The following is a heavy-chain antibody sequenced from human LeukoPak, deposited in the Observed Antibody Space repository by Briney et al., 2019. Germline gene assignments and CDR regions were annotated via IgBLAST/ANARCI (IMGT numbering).Heavy chain of an antibody. V-gene: IGHV3-74*01. J-gene: IGHJ4*02. CDR2: INSDGSST. CDR1: GFTFSSYW. Sequence: GGSLGLSCAASGFTFSSYWMHCVRQAPGKGLVWVSRINSDGSSTSYADSVKGRFTISRDNAKNTLYLQMNSLRAEDTAVYYCARDRNLGELSFWGQGTLVTVSS. CDR3: ARDRNLGELSF. D-gene: IGHD3-16*02.